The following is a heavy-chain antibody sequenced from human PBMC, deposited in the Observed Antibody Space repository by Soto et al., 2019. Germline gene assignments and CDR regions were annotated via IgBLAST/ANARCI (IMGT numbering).Heavy chain of an antibody. CDR3: ARTAPMDAGDKYYYDF. V-gene: IGHV4-59*01. D-gene: IGHD3-16*01. J-gene: IGHJ4*02. CDR2: IYYSGAT. Sequence: SETLSLTCTVSGDSIKHYYWNWIRQPPGKGLEWIGYIYYSGATNYNPSLKSRVTISKNTVYMDLRSLTSEDTAIYYCARTAPMDAGDKYYYDFWGQGALVTVSS. CDR1: GDSIKHYY.